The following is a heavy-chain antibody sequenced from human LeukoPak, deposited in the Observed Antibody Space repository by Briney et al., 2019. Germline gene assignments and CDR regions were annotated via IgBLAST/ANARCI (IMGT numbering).Heavy chain of an antibody. J-gene: IGHJ4*02. D-gene: IGHD6-6*01. Sequence: TSVTVSCTASGYTFPSYFMHWVRQAPGQGLEWMGIINPTGGSTTYAQKFQGRVTMTRDTSTSTVYMELSSLRSDDTAVYYCARTAARRFDYWGQGTLVTVSS. V-gene: IGHV1-46*01. CDR2: INPTGGST. CDR3: ARTAARRFDY. CDR1: GYTFPSYF.